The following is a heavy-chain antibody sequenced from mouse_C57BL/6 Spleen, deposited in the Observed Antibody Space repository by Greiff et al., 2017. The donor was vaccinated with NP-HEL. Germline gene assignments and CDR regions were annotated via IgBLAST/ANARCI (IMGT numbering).Heavy chain of an antibody. CDR3: ARYYGSSYYFDY. CDR2: IYPGDGDT. V-gene: IGHV1-82*01. J-gene: IGHJ2*01. Sequence: QVQLQQSGPELAKPGASVKISCKASGYAFSSSWMNWVKQRPGKGLEWIGRIYPGDGDTNYNGKFKGKATLTADKSSSTAYMQLSSLTSEDSAVYFCARYYGSSYYFDYWGQGTTLTVSS. D-gene: IGHD1-1*01. CDR1: GYAFSSSW.